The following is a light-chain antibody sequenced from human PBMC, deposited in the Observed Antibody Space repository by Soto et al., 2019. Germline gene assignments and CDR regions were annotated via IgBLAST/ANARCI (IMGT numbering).Light chain of an antibody. CDR3: QQYGSSPRT. Sequence: EIVLTQSPGTLSLSTGERASLSCRASQSVSSNYLAWYQQKSGQAPSLLIYDVSRRATGIPERFSGSGSGTDFTLIISRLEPEDFAVYYCQQYGSSPRTFGQVTIVDIK. V-gene: IGKV3-20*01. J-gene: IGKJ1*01. CDR1: QSVSSNY. CDR2: DVS.